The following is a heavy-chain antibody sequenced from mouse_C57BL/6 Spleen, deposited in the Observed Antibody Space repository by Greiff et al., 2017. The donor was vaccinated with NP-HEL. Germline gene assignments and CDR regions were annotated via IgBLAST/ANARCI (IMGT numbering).Heavy chain of an antibody. CDR3: ARDGTYGSSLYYFDY. J-gene: IGHJ2*01. V-gene: IGHV1-19*01. CDR1: GYTFTDYY. D-gene: IGHD1-1*01. CDR2: INPYNGGT. Sequence: EVQLQQSGPVLVKPGASVKMSCKASGYTFTDYYMNWVKQSHGKSLEWIGVINPYNGGTSYNQKFKGKATLTVDKSSSTAYMELNSLTSEDSAVYYCARDGTYGSSLYYFDYWGQGTTLTVSS.